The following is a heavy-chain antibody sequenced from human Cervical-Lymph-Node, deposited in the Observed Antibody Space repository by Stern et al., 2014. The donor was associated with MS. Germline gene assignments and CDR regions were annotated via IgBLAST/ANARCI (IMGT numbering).Heavy chain of an antibody. CDR2: INTNTGTP. D-gene: IGHD3-3*01. Sequence: QVQLVQSGSELKKPGASVNVSCKASGYSFNKYLINCVRQAPGQGLEWMGWINTNTGTPIYARGFAGRFVFSLDTSVNTAYLQISRLKTEDTALYYCARDMSDFWSDYGHNWFDPWGQGTLVIVSS. J-gene: IGHJ5*02. CDR1: GYSFNKYL. V-gene: IGHV7-4-1*02. CDR3: ARDMSDFWSDYGHNWFDP.